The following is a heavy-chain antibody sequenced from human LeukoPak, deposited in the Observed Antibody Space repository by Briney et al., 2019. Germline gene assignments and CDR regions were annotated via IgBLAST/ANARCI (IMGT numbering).Heavy chain of an antibody. D-gene: IGHD5-12*01. Sequence: SVKVSCKASGGTSSSDAISWVRQAPGQGLEWMGGIIPMFRTANYAQKFQGRVTVTADESTSTAYMELSSLRSEDTAVYYCAREGVYSGYDARVNWGQGTLVIVSS. V-gene: IGHV1-69*13. CDR2: IIPMFRTA. CDR1: GGTSSSDA. J-gene: IGHJ4*02. CDR3: AREGVYSGYDARVN.